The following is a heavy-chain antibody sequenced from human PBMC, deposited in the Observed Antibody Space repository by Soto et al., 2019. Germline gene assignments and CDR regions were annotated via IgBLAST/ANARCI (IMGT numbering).Heavy chain of an antibody. Sequence: PSETLSLTCTVSGGSVSSGSYYWSWIRQPPGEGLEWIGYIYYSGSTNYNPSLKSRVTISVDTSKNQFSLKLSSVTAADTAVYYCARGGDGYNDYFDYWGQGTLVTVSS. V-gene: IGHV4-61*01. J-gene: IGHJ4*02. CDR1: GGSVSSGSYY. CDR2: IYYSGST. CDR3: ARGGDGYNDYFDY. D-gene: IGHD5-12*01.